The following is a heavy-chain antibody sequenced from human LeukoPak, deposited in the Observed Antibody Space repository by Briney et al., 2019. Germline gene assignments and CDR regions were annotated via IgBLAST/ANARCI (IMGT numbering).Heavy chain of an antibody. V-gene: IGHV3-21*01. CDR1: GFTFSSYS. CDR3: ARWYNYGPVDY. Sequence: GGSLRLSCAASGFTFSSYSMNWVRQAPGKGLEWVSSISSSSGYIYYADSVKGRFTISRDNAKNSLYLQMNSLRAEDTAVYYCARWYNYGPVDYWGQGTLVTVSS. CDR2: ISSSSGYI. D-gene: IGHD5-18*01. J-gene: IGHJ4*02.